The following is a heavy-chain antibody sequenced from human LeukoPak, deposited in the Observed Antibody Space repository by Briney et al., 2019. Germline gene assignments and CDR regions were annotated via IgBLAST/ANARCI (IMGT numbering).Heavy chain of an antibody. J-gene: IGHJ5*02. CDR1: GGTFSSYT. CDR2: IIPILGIA. CDR3: ARVWVVVPAAITGWFDP. Sequence: SVKVSCKASGGTFSSYTISWVRQAPGQGLEWMGRIIPILGIANYAQKFQGRVTITADKSTSTAYMELRSLRSDDTAVYYCARVWVVVPAAITGWFDPWGQGTLVTVSS. V-gene: IGHV1-69*02. D-gene: IGHD2-2*02.